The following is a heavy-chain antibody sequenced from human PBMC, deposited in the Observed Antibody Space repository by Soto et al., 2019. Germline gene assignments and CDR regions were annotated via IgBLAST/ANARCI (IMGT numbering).Heavy chain of an antibody. D-gene: IGHD7-27*01. J-gene: IGHJ4*02. V-gene: IGHV4-30-4*01. CDR2: IYDGGRT. CDR1: GGSISTVDYW. Sequence: QVQLQESGPGLVKPSQTLSLTCTVSGGSISTVDYWWSWIRQSPDMGLEWIGHIYDGGRTYNNPSLDGRVTMSVDTSKSQLPLTLSSVSAADTAVYYCARGPSGDKVDSWGQGTLVTVSS. CDR3: ARGPSGDKVDS.